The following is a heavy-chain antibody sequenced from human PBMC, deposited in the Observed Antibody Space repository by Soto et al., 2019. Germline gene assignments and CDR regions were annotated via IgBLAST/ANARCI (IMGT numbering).Heavy chain of an antibody. CDR1: GFTFSSYS. D-gene: IGHD5-12*01. CDR3: ARDLMVARDAFDI. Sequence: PVGSLRLSCAASGFTFSSYSMNWVRQAPGKGLEWVSSISSSSSYIYYADSVKGRFTISRDNAKNSLYLQMNSLRAEDTAVYYCARDLMVARDAFDIWGQGTMVTVSS. J-gene: IGHJ3*02. V-gene: IGHV3-21*01. CDR2: ISSSSSYI.